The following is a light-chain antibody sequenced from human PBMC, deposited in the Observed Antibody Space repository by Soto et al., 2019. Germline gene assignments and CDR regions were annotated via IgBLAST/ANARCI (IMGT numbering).Light chain of an antibody. J-gene: IGKJ2*01. CDR2: GAS. CDR1: QSVSSN. V-gene: IGKV3-15*01. Sequence: EIVMTQSPATLSVSPGERATLSCRASQSVSSNLAWYQQKPGQAPRLLIYGASTRATGIPARFSGSGSGTELTLTISSLQSEDFAVYYCQQYNNWPPYTFSQGTKLEIK. CDR3: QQYNNWPPYT.